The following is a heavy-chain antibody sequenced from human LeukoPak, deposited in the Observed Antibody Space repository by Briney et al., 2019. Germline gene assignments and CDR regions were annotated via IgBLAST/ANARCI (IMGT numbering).Heavy chain of an antibody. V-gene: IGHV3-33*01. CDR3: ARETRGFDY. D-gene: IGHD3-10*01. J-gene: IGHJ4*02. CDR2: IWYDGSNK. CDR1: GFTFSSYG. Sequence: GRSLRLSCVVSGFTFSSYGMHWVRQAPGKGLEWVALIWYDGSNKYYADSVKGRFTISRDNAKNSLYLQMNSLRAEDTAVYYCARETRGFDYWGQGTLVTVSS.